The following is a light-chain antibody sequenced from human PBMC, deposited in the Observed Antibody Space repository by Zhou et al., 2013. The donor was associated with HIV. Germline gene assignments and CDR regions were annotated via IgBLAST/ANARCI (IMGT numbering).Light chain of an antibody. CDR2: AIS. Sequence: DIQMTQSPSSLSASLGDRVTITCRASQSITSHLNWCQQKPGKAPTLLIYAISSLQGGVPSRFSGSGFGTDFTLTISNLQPEDVGTYYCQQGYSVPYTFGQGTEAGDQ. CDR1: QSITSH. CDR3: QQGYSVPYT. J-gene: IGKJ2*01. V-gene: IGKV1-39*01.